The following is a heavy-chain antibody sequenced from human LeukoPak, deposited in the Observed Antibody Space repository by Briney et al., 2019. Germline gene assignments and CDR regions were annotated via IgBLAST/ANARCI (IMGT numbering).Heavy chain of an antibody. J-gene: IGHJ4*02. V-gene: IGHV4-30-2*01. Sequence: PSQTLSLTCAVSGGSISSGGYSWSWIRQPPGKGLEWIGYIYHSGSTYYNPSLKSRVTISVDTSKNQFSLKLSSVTAADTAVYYCAVDYGDYLTYYWGQGTLVTVSS. CDR1: GGSISSGGYS. CDR2: IYHSGST. D-gene: IGHD4-17*01. CDR3: AVDYGDYLTYY.